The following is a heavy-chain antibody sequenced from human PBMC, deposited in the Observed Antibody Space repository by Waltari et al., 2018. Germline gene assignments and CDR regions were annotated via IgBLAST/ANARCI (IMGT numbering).Heavy chain of an antibody. V-gene: IGHV3-9*01. CDR1: GFPFNDYA. Sequence: EVQLVASGGGLVQPGRSLRLSWAASGFPFNDYAMHGVRQAPGKGLDWVSGISGNSGSIGYADSVKGRFTISRDNAKNSLYLQMNSLRAEDTALYYCAKSLPAANAFDIWGQGTMVTVSS. J-gene: IGHJ3*02. CDR2: ISGNSGSI. D-gene: IGHD2-2*01. CDR3: AKSLPAANAFDI.